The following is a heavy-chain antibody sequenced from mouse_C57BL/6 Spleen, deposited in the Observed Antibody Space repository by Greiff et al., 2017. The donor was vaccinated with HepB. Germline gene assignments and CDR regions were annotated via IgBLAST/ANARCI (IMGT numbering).Heavy chain of an antibody. CDR2: ISSGSSTI. CDR3: ARPYYGSKAWFAY. J-gene: IGHJ3*01. V-gene: IGHV5-17*01. Sequence: EVQLVESGGGLVKPGGSLTLSCAASGFTFSDYGMHWVSQAPEKGLEWVAYISSGSSTIYYADTVKGRFTISRDNAKNTLFLQMPSLRSEDTAMYYCARPYYGSKAWFAYWGQGTLVTVSS. D-gene: IGHD1-1*01. CDR1: GFTFSDYG.